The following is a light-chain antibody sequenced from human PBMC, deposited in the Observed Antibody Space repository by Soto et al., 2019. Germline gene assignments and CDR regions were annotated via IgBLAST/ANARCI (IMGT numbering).Light chain of an antibody. J-gene: IGLJ1*01. CDR2: EVS. Sequence: QSALTQPASVSGSPGQSITISCTGTSSDVGGYNYVSWYQQYPGKAPKLMISEVSKRPSGVSNRFSGSKSGNTASLTISGLQAEDEADSYCSSFTSSATLVFGTGTKVTVL. V-gene: IGLV2-14*01. CDR1: SSDVGGYNY. CDR3: SSFTSSATLV.